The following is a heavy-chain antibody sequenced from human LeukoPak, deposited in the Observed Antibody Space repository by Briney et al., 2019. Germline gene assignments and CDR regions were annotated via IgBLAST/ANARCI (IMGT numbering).Heavy chain of an antibody. CDR1: GYTFTGYY. V-gene: IGHV1-2*02. D-gene: IGHD6-19*01. Sequence: GASVKVSCKASGYTFTGYYMHWVRQAPGQGLEWMGWINPNSGGTNYAQKFQGRVTMTRDTSISTACMELSRLRSDDTAVYYCARDEIAVAGTSVGYWGQGTLVTVSS. J-gene: IGHJ4*02. CDR3: ARDEIAVAGTSVGY. CDR2: INPNSGGT.